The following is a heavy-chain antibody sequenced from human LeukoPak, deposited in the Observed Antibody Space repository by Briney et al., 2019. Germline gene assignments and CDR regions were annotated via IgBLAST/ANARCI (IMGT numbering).Heavy chain of an antibody. J-gene: IGHJ4*02. D-gene: IGHD6-13*01. CDR2: IYYSGST. V-gene: IGHV4-59*08. CDR3: ARIAAAGLLPN. Sequence: SETLSLTCTVSGGSISSYYWSWIRQPPGKGLEWIGYIYYSGSTYYNPSLKSRVTISVDTSKNQFSLKLSSVTAADTAVYYCARIAAAGLLPNWGQGTLVTVSS. CDR1: GGSISSYY.